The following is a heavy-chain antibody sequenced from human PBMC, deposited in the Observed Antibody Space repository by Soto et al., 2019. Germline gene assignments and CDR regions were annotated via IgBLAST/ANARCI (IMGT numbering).Heavy chain of an antibody. J-gene: IGHJ6*04. V-gene: IGHV3-49*03. D-gene: IGHD3-10*01. CDR1: GFTFGDHA. CDR2: IRSKGGAP. Sequence: EVQLEESGGGLVQPGRSLRLSCTASGFTFGDHAMSWFRQSPGKGLEWVGLIRSKGGAPEYASSVKGRFAISSDDSKSIAYLQMNRLKTEDTAVFYCGIDFSSSWDGSGFWGRGTTVTVSS. CDR3: GIDFSSSWDGSGF.